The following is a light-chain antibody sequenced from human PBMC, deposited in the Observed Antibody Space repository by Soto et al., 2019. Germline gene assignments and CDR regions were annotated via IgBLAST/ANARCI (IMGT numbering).Light chain of an antibody. Sequence: GDRVTITCRASQSISSWLAWFXQXPXXXPXXLIYDASSLESGVPSRFSGSGSGTEFTLTISSLQPDDFATDYCQQYNSYWTFGQGTQVDI. J-gene: IGKJ1*01. CDR2: DAS. CDR1: QSISSW. V-gene: IGKV1-5*01. CDR3: QQYNSYWT.